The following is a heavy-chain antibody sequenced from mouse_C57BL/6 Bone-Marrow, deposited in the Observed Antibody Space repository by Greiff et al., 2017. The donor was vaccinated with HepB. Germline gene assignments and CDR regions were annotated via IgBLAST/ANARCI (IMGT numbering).Heavy chain of an antibody. Sequence: VQLQQPGAELVMPGASVKLSCKASGYTFTSYWMHWVKQRPGQGLEWIGEIDPSDSYTNYNQKFKGKSTLTVDKSSSTAYMQLSSLTSEDSAVYYCARRDIYYDYDDGGRDFDYWGQGTTLTVSS. CDR2: IDPSDSYT. V-gene: IGHV1-69*01. CDR1: GYTFTSYW. CDR3: ARRDIYYDYDDGGRDFDY. J-gene: IGHJ2*01. D-gene: IGHD2-4*01.